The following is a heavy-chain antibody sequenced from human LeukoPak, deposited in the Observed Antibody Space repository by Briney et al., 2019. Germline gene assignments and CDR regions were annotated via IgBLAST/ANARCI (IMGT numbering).Heavy chain of an antibody. CDR3: AKDMSYYGSGRLGAFDI. Sequence: SGGSLRLSCAASGFTFDDYAMHWVRQAPGKGLEWVSGISWSSGSIGYADSVKGRFTISRDNAENSLYLQMNSLRAEDTALYYCAKDMSYYGSGRLGAFDIWGQGTMVTVSS. CDR1: GFTFDDYA. CDR2: ISWSSGSI. J-gene: IGHJ3*02. D-gene: IGHD3-10*01. V-gene: IGHV3-9*01.